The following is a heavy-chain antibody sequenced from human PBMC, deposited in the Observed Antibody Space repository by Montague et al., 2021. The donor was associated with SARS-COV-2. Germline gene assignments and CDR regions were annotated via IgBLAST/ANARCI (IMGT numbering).Heavy chain of an antibody. Sequence: CAISGDSVSSNIATWNWVRQSPSRGLEWLGRTYYRYKRYNDYAESVKSRITIDPDTSKHQFSLHLNSVTPEDTAVYYCARIPVGSEYYFDFWGQGTLVTVSS. D-gene: IGHD2-2*01. V-gene: IGHV6-1*01. CDR3: ARIPVGSEYYFDF. CDR1: GDSVSSNIAT. CDR2: TYYRYKRYN. J-gene: IGHJ4*02.